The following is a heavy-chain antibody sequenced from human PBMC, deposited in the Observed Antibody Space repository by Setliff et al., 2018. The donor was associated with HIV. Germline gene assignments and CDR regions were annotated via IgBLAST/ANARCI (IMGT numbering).Heavy chain of an antibody. J-gene: IGHJ5*02. CDR2: IYPGDSDT. CDR3: ARHGLAGTPWDNRFDP. Sequence: GESLKISCKGSGYSFTSYWIAWVRQMPGKGLEWMGIIYPGDSDTRYSPSFQGQVTISADKSITTAYLQWSSLKASDIAMYYCARHGLAGTPWDNRFDPWGQGTLVTVSS. CDR1: GYSFTSYW. D-gene: IGHD1-1*01. V-gene: IGHV5-51*01.